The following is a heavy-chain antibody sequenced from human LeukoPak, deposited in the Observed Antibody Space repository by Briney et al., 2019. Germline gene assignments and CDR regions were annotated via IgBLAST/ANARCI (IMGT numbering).Heavy chain of an antibody. CDR3: ARHLFHGLCAGLSCFLLDY. V-gene: IGHV1-18*01. CDR1: GYTFTRYG. J-gene: IGHJ4*02. D-gene: IGHD2-15*01. Sequence: ASVKGSCKASGYTFTRYGISWVRQAPGQGLEWMGWISANNGDTNSAQKFQDRVTITTDTSTSTAYMWLRSLRFDATAVYTSARHLFHGLCAGLSCFLLDYCGQGSLATVSS. CDR2: ISANNGDT.